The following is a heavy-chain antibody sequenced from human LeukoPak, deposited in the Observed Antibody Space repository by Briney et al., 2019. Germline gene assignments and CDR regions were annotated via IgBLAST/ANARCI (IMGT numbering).Heavy chain of an antibody. Sequence: GGSLRLSCAASGFTFSSYAMSWVRQAPGKGLEWVSAISGSGGSTYYADSVKGRFTNSRDNSKNTLYLQMNSLRAEDTAVYYCAKDVTIFGVVITPYYFDYWGQGTLVTVSS. J-gene: IGHJ4*02. V-gene: IGHV3-23*01. CDR1: GFTFSSYA. D-gene: IGHD3-3*01. CDR3: AKDVTIFGVVITPYYFDY. CDR2: ISGSGGST.